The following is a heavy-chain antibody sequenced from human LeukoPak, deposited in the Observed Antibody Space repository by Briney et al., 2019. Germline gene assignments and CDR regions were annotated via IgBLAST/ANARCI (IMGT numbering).Heavy chain of an antibody. V-gene: IGHV1-2*02. CDR2: INPNSGGT. J-gene: IGHJ5*02. CDR3: ARDGTEGNWFDP. D-gene: IGHD1-7*01. Sequence: ASVKVSCKASGYTFTGYYMHWVRQAPGXXXXXMGWINPNSGGTNYAQKFQGRVTMTRDTSISTAYMELSRLRSDDTAVYYCARDGTEGNWFDPWGQGTLVTVSS. CDR1: GYTFTGYY.